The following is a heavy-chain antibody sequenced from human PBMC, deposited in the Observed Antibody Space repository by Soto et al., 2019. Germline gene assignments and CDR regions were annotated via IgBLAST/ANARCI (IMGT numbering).Heavy chain of an antibody. Sequence: SETLSLTCAVYGGSFSGYYWSWIRQPPGKGLEWIGEINHSGSTNYNPSLKSRVTIPVDTSKNQFSLKLSSVTAADTAVYYCARGRDYCSSTSCSNWFDPWGQGTLATVSS. D-gene: IGHD2-2*01. CDR2: INHSGST. J-gene: IGHJ5*02. CDR3: ARGRDYCSSTSCSNWFDP. V-gene: IGHV4-34*01. CDR1: GGSFSGYY.